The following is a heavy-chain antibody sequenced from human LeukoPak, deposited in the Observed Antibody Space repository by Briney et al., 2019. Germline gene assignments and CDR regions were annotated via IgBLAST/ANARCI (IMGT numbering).Heavy chain of an antibody. CDR3: ARDPPRIVVVVAATNYYGMDV. CDR1: GYTFANYG. D-gene: IGHD2-15*01. V-gene: IGHV1-18*01. J-gene: IGHJ6*02. CDR2: ISAYNGNT. Sequence: ASVKVSCKASGYTFANYGINWVRQAPGQGLEWMGWISAYNGNTNYAQKFQGRVTMTTDTSTSTAYMELRSLRSDDTAVYYCARDPPRIVVVVAATNYYGMDVWGQGTTVTVSS.